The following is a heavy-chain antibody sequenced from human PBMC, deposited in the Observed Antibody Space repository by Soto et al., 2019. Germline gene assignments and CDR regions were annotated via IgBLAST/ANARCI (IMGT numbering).Heavy chain of an antibody. CDR1: GFTVSINY. CDR2: IYSGGST. CDR3: ARDQGYCSSTSCYYYGMDV. V-gene: IGHV3-53*01. D-gene: IGHD2-2*01. J-gene: IGHJ6*01. Sequence: RGSLRLSSASSGFTVSINYMSWVRQAPGKGLEWVSVIYSGGSTYYADSVKGRFTISRDNSKNTLYLQMNSLRAEDTAVYYCARDQGYCSSTSCYYYGMDVWGQGTTVTVSS.